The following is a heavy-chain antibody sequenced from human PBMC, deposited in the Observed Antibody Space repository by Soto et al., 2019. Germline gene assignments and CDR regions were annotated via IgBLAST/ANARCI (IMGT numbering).Heavy chain of an antibody. J-gene: IGHJ3*02. V-gene: IGHV3-23*01. D-gene: IGHD2-8*02. Sequence: PGGSLRLSCAASGFTFSSYAMSWVRQAPGKGLEWVSAISGSGGSTYYADSVKGRVTMTTDTSTSTVYMELRSLKSDDTAMYYCALDWPGYCTGIDCRLGAFDIWGQGTMVTVSS. CDR2: ISGSGGST. CDR1: GFTFSSYA. CDR3: ALDWPGYCTGIDCRLGAFDI.